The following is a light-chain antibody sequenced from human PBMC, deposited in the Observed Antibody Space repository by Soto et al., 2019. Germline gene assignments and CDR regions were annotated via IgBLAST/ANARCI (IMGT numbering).Light chain of an antibody. CDR1: QSVSSN. CDR2: GAS. V-gene: IGKV3-15*01. J-gene: IGKJ4*01. CDR3: QQYDSWPLT. Sequence: EIVMTQSPATLSVSPGERATFSCRASQSVSSNLAWYQEKPGQAPRLLIYGASTRATGIPARFSGSGSGTEFTLTISSLQSEYLAVYYCQQYDSWPLTFGGGTKVEIK.